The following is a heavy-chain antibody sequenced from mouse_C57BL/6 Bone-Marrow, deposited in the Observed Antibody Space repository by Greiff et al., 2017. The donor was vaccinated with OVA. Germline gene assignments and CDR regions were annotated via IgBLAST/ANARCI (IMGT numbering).Heavy chain of an antibody. D-gene: IGHD1-1*01. Sequence: DVKLVESGPGLVKPSQSLSLTCSVTGYSITSGYYWNWIRQFPGNKLEWMGYISYDGSNNYNPSLKNRISITRDTSKNQFFLKLNSVTTEDTATYYCARVGLFGFDYWGQGTTLTVSS. J-gene: IGHJ2*01. CDR2: ISYDGSN. CDR1: GYSITSGYY. V-gene: IGHV3-6*01. CDR3: ARVGLFGFDY.